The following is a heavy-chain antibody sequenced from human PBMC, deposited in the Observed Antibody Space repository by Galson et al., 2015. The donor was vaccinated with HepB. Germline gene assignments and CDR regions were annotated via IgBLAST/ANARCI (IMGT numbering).Heavy chain of an antibody. CDR1: GFTFSGSA. J-gene: IGHJ4*02. Sequence: SLRLSCAGSGFTFSGSAMHWVRQAPGKGLEWVAVLSSHGDNEYYADSVKGRFTISRGNSENTVYLQMHSLRVEDTAVYYCARTFYFDYWGQGTLVTVPS. CDR2: LSSHGDNE. D-gene: IGHD3-16*01. CDR3: ARTFYFDY. V-gene: IGHV3-30*04.